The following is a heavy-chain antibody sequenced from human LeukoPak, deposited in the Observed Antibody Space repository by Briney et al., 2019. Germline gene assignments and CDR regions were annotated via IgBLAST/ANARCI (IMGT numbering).Heavy chain of an antibody. CDR1: GYTFTDYY. D-gene: IGHD5-24*01. CDR2: INPNGDST. Sequence: GASVKVSCKTSGYTFTDYYIHWVRQAPGQGFEWMGWINPNGDSTNYAQKFQGRVTMTRDMSTSTVYMELSSLRSEDTAMYYCARIRDGYNDAFDYWGQGTLLTISS. J-gene: IGHJ4*02. V-gene: IGHV1-46*01. CDR3: ARIRDGYNDAFDY.